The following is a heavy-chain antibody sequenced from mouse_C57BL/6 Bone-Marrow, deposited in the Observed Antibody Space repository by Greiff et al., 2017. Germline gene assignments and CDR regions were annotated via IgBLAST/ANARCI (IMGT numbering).Heavy chain of an antibody. CDR1: GYTFTDYE. V-gene: IGHV1-15*01. Sequence: QVQLKESGAELVRPGASVTLSCKASGYTFTDYEMHWVKQTPVHGLEWIGALDPETGGTAYNQKFKGKAILTAYKSSSTAYMELRSLTSEDSAVYYCTRGYGPFAYWGQGTLVTVSA. CDR3: TRGYGPFAY. CDR2: LDPETGGT. J-gene: IGHJ3*01. D-gene: IGHD1-1*01.